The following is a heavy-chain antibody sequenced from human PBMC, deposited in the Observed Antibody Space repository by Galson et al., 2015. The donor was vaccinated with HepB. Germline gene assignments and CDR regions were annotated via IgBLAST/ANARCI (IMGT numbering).Heavy chain of an antibody. CDR3: ARGGVVVVGNATQNNWFDP. J-gene: IGHJ5*02. D-gene: IGHD2-15*01. CDR2: ISPYNRDT. V-gene: IGHV1-18*01. CDR1: GYTFSSYS. Sequence: SVKVSCKASGYTFSSYSITWVRQAPGQGLEWVGWISPYNRDTNYARKLQGRVTLTADTSTNTAYMELRSLRSDDTAVYYCARGGVVVVGNATQNNWFDPWGQGTPVTVSS.